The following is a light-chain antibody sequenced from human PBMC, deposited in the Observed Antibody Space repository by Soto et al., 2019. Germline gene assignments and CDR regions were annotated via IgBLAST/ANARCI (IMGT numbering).Light chain of an antibody. J-gene: IGKJ4*01. CDR2: DAS. CDR3: QHYVGSLSLT. V-gene: IGKV3-20*01. Sequence: EIVLTQSPGTLSLSPGEGATLSCRASQSVNSNYLAWHQHKPGQTPRLLIFDASRRATGIPDRFSGSGSGTDFTLTISRLEPEDVAVYHCQHYVGSLSLTFGGGTKVDIK. CDR1: QSVNSNY.